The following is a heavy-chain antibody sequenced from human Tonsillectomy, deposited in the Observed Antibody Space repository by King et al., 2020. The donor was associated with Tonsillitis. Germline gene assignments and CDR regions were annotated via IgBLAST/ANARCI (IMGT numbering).Heavy chain of an antibody. V-gene: IGHV4-4*02. D-gene: IGHD3-10*01. CDR3: ERSGGDYYGSGSHYNFFDY. J-gene: IGHJ4*02. CDR2: IHHSGST. Sequence: VQLQESGPGLVKPSGTLSLTCAVSGGSISSSNWWNWVRQPPGKGLEWIGEIHHSGSTNYNPSLKSRVTISVDKSKNQFSLKLSSVTAADTAVYYCERSGGDYYGSGSHYNFFDYWGQGTQVTVSS. CDR1: GGSISSSNW.